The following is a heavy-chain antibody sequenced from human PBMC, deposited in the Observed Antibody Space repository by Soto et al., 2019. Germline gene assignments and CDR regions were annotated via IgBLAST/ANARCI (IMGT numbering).Heavy chain of an antibody. J-gene: IGHJ4*02. CDR1: GFTFSSNT. V-gene: IGHV3-21*01. CDR2: ISSSSAYI. CDR3: ALPIYCSSTSCPFDY. Sequence: RRLSCAASGFTFSSNTMNWVRQAPGKGLEWVSSISSSSAYIYYADSVRGRFTISRDNAKNSLYLQMNSLRAEDTAVYYCALPIYCSSTSCPFDYWGQGTLVTVSS. D-gene: IGHD2-2*01.